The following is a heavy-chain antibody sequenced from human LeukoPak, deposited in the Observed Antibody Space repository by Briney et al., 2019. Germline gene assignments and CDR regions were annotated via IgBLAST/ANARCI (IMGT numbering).Heavy chain of an antibody. V-gene: IGHV4-31*03. J-gene: IGHJ4*02. D-gene: IGHD1/OR15-1a*01. Sequence: KSSETLSLTCTVSGGSISSAGYYWSWIRQHPGKGLEWIAYIYYSGSTYYNPSLKSRVTISVDPSKNQFSLKLSSVTAADTAVYYCARARQNTFDYWGQGTLVTASS. CDR1: GGSISSAGYY. CDR3: ARARQNTFDY. CDR2: IYYSGST.